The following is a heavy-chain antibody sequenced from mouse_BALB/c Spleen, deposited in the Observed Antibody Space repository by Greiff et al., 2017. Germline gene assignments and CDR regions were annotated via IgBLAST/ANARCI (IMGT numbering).Heavy chain of an antibody. CDR1: GYTFTSYV. CDR2: INPYNDGT. CDR3: ARSDGYYGGVYAMDY. Sequence: EVQLQQSGPELVKPGASVKMSCKASGYTFTSYVMHWVKQKPGQGLEWIGYINPYNDGTKYNEKFKGKATLTSDKSSSTAYMELSSLTSEDSAVYYCARSDGYYGGVYAMDYWGQGTSVTVSS. V-gene: IGHV1-14*01. D-gene: IGHD2-3*01. J-gene: IGHJ4*01.